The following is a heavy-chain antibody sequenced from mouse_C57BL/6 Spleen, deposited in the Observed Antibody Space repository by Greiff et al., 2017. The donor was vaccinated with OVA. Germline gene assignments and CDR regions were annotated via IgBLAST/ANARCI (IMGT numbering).Heavy chain of an antibody. J-gene: IGHJ3*01. CDR3: ARGDYDYDDWFAY. Sequence: VKLQQPGAELVKPGASVKMSCKASGYTFTSYCITWVKQRPGQGLEWIGDIYPGSGSTNYNEKFKSKATLTVDTSSSTAYMQLSSLTSEDSAVYYCARGDYDYDDWFAYWGQGTLVTVSA. V-gene: IGHV1-55*01. CDR1: GYTFTSYC. CDR2: IYPGSGST. D-gene: IGHD2-4*01.